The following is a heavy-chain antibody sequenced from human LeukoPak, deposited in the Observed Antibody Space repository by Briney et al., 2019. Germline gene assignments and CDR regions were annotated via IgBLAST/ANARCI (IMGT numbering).Heavy chain of an antibody. CDR3: PRDQYQLLTGAFDY. CDR2: IIPIFGTA. J-gene: IGHJ4*02. CDR1: GGTFSSYA. D-gene: IGHD2-2*01. V-gene: IGHV1-69*13. Sequence: ASVKVSCKASGGTFSSYAISWVRQAPGQGLEWMGGIIPIFGTANYAQKFQGRVTITADESTSTAHMELSSLRSEDTAVYYCPRDQYQLLTGAFDYWGQGTLVTVSS.